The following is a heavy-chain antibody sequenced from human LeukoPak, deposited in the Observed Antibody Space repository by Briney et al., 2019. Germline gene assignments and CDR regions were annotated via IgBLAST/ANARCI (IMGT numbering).Heavy chain of an antibody. Sequence: SETLSLTCAVYGGSFSGYYWSWIRQPPGKGLEWIGEINHSGSTNYIPSLKSRVTISVDTSKNQFSLKLSSVTAADTAVYYCARGGKYSSSSFDYWGQGTLVTVSS. D-gene: IGHD6-6*01. CDR3: ARGGKYSSSSFDY. J-gene: IGHJ4*02. CDR2: INHSGST. V-gene: IGHV4-34*01. CDR1: GGSFSGYY.